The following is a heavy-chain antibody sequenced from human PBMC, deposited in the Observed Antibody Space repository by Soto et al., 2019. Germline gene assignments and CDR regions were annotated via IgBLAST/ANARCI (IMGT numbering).Heavy chain of an antibody. CDR3: ARDGRQVELWSQSTNWFDP. CDR2: IIPIFGTA. J-gene: IGHJ5*02. D-gene: IGHD1-26*01. V-gene: IGHV1-69*13. CDR1: GGTFSSYA. Sequence: SSVKVSCKASGGTFSSYAISWVRQAPGQGLEWMGGIIPIFGTANYAQKFQGRVTITADESTSTAYMELRSLRAEDTAGYYCARDGRQVELWSQSTNWFDPWGNGTLVTV.